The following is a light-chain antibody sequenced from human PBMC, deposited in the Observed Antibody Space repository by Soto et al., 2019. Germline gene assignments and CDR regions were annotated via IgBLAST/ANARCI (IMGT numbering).Light chain of an antibody. CDR3: QPYGSSLFT. CDR1: QSVSSSY. Sequence: EIVLTQSPGTLSLSPGERATLSCRASQSVSSSYLAWYQQKPGQAPRLLVYAASSRATGIPDRFSGSGSGTDFNQTISRLEPEELAVYYCQPYGSSLFTFGPGTKVDIK. J-gene: IGKJ3*01. V-gene: IGKV3-20*01. CDR2: AAS.